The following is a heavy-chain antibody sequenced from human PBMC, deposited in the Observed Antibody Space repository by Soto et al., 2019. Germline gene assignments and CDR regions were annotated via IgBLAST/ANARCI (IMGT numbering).Heavy chain of an antibody. CDR1: SDSLTPGDSY. Sequence: SATLSLTSPFTSDSLTPGDSYLSWVRLPKGNGLYWIGYIYYSGSTYYNPSLKSRVTISVDTSKNQFSLKLSSVTAADTAVYYCARIPKFLIAAAGIGMVYYYYGMDVWGQGTTVT. J-gene: IGHJ6*02. D-gene: IGHD6-13*01. CDR2: IYYSGST. CDR3: ARIPKFLIAAAGIGMVYYYYGMDV. V-gene: IGHV4-30-4*01.